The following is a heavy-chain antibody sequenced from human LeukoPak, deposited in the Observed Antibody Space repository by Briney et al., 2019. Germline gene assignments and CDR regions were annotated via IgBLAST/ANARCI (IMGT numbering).Heavy chain of an antibody. J-gene: IGHJ4*02. CDR2: ISYSGST. CDR1: GGSISSYY. Sequence: SETLSLTCTVSGGSISSYYWSWIRQPPGKGLEWIGYISYSGSTNYNPSLKSRVTISVDTSKNQFSLKLSSVTAADTAVYYCARDNPVAGTGEYYFDYWGQGTLVTVSS. D-gene: IGHD6-19*01. CDR3: ARDNPVAGTGEYYFDY. V-gene: IGHV4-59*01.